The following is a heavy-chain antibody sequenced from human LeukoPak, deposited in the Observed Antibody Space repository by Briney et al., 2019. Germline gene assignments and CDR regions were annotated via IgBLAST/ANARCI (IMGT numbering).Heavy chain of an antibody. D-gene: IGHD6-13*01. Sequence: GGSLRLSCAASGFTFDDYAMHWVRHAPGKGLEWVSGISWNSGSIGYADSVKGRFTISRDNAKNSLYLQMNSLRAEDMALYYCAKDIAAAGAVSAFDIWGQGTMVTVSS. CDR1: GFTFDDYA. J-gene: IGHJ3*02. V-gene: IGHV3-9*03. CDR2: ISWNSGSI. CDR3: AKDIAAAGAVSAFDI.